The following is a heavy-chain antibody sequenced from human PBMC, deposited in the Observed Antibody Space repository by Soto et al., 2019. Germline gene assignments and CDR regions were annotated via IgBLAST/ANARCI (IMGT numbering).Heavy chain of an antibody. CDR3: ARDWVLNWNDGGGGQYYYYGMDV. CDR1: GGSISSYY. Sequence: SETLSLTCTVSGGSISSYYWSWIRQPPGKGLEWIGYIYYSGSTNYNPSLKSRVTISVDTSKNQFSLKLSSVTAADTAVYYCARDWVLNWNDGGGGQYYYYGMDVWGQGTTVTVSS. V-gene: IGHV4-59*01. J-gene: IGHJ6*02. CDR2: IYYSGST. D-gene: IGHD1-1*01.